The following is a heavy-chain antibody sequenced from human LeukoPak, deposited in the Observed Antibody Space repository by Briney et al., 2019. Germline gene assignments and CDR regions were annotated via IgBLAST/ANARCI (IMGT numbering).Heavy chain of an antibody. J-gene: IGHJ4*02. V-gene: IGHV4-34*01. CDR1: GGSFSGYY. CDR3: ARDGITMVRGVITD. CDR2: INHSGST. Sequence: SETLSLTCAVYGGSFSGYYWSWIRQPPGKGLEWIGEINHSGSTNYNPSLKSRVTISVDTSKNQFSLKLSSVTAADTAVYYCARDGITMVRGVITDWGQGTLVTVSS. D-gene: IGHD3-10*01.